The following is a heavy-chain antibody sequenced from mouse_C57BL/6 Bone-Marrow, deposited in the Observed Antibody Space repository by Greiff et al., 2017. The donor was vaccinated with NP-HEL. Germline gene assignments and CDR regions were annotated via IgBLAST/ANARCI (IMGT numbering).Heavy chain of an antibody. J-gene: IGHJ2*01. CDR1: GFNIKDDY. Sequence: VQLQQSGAELVRPGASGKLSCTASGFNIKDDYMHWVKQRPEQGLEWIGWVDPENGDTEYASKFQGKATITADTSSNTAYLQLSSLTSEDTAVYYCTTDWDAYWGQGTTLTVSS. D-gene: IGHD4-1*01. CDR2: VDPENGDT. V-gene: IGHV14-4*01. CDR3: TTDWDAY.